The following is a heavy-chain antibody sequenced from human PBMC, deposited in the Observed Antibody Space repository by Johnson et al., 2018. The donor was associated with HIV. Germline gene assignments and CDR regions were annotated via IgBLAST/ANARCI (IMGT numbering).Heavy chain of an antibody. V-gene: IGHV3-30*04. CDR1: GFTFSSYA. J-gene: IGHJ3*02. CDR3: ARPHIVVVTAGYAFDI. CDR2: ISYDGSNK. D-gene: IGHD2-21*02. Sequence: HVQLVESGGGVVQPGRSLRLSCAASGFTFSSYAMHWVRQAPGKGLEWVAVISYDGSNKYYADSVKGRFTISRDNSKNTLYLQMNSLRAEDTAVYYCARPHIVVVTAGYAFDIWGQGTKVTVSS.